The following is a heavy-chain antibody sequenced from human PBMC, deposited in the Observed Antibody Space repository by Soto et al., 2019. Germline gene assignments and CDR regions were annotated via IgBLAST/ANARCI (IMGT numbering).Heavy chain of an antibody. CDR2: ISYDGST. D-gene: IGHD4-17*01. J-gene: IGHJ6*02. CDR3: ARADGDSTYYYYGLDV. Sequence: QLQLQESGPGLVRPSETLSVTCIVSDTSIIRSTYYWVWIRQPPRKGLEWIGSISYDGSTYFNPSLKTGLPISVHASKTQISLNLRSVTAADTAVYYCARADGDSTYYYYGLDVWGQGTAVIVSS. V-gene: IGHV4-39*01. CDR1: DTSIIRSTYY.